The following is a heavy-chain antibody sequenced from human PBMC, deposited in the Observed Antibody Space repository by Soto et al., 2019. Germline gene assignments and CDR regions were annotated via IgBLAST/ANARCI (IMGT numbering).Heavy chain of an antibody. J-gene: IGHJ4*02. CDR3: ARLDYYSYYFDY. Sequence: SETLSLTCPVSGGSISSYYWSWIRQPPGKGLEWIGYIYYSGSTNYNPSLKSRVTISVDTSKNQFSLKLSSVTAADTAVYYCARLDYYSYYFDYWGQGTLVTVSS. CDR1: GGSISSYY. CDR2: IYYSGST. D-gene: IGHD3-22*01. V-gene: IGHV4-59*01.